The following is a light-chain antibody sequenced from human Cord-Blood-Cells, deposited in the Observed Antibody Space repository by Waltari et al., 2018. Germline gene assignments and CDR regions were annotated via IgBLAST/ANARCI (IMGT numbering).Light chain of an antibody. J-gene: IGKJ5*01. CDR3: QQYDNLPPIT. V-gene: IGKV1-33*01. CDR2: DAS. CDR1: QDISNY. Sequence: DIQMTQSPSSLSASVGDRVTITCQASQDISNYLNWYQQKPGKAPKLLIYDASNLETGVPSMFSGSVSGTDFTFTISSLQPEDIATYYFQQYDNLPPITFGQGTRLEIK.